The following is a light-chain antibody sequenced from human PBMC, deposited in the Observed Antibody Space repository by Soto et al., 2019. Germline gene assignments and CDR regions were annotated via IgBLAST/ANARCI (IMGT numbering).Light chain of an antibody. V-gene: IGKV4-1*01. CDR2: WAS. Sequence: LCERATINCKSSQSVLYSSNNKNYLAWYQRKPGQPPKLLIYWASTRESGVPDRFSGSGSGTDFTLTISSLQAEDVAVYYCQQYYSTPPTFGPGTKGDIK. J-gene: IGKJ3*01. CDR1: QSVLYSSNNKNY. CDR3: QQYYSTPPT.